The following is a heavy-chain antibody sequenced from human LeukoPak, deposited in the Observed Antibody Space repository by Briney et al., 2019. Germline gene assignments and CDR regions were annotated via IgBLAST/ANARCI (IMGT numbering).Heavy chain of an antibody. V-gene: IGHV4-30-4*01. CDR2: IYYSGST. Sequence: SQTLSLTCTVSGGSISSGDYYWSWIRQPPGKGLEWIGYIYYSGSTYYNPSLKSRVTISVDTSKNQFSLELSSVTAADTAVYYCAREGDYYDSSGYWFDPWGQGTLVTVSS. CDR1: GGSISSGDYY. D-gene: IGHD3-22*01. J-gene: IGHJ5*02. CDR3: AREGDYYDSSGYWFDP.